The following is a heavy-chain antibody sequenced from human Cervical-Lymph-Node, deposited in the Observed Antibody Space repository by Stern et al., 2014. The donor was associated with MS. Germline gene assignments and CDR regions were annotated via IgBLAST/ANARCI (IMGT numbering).Heavy chain of an antibody. D-gene: IGHD4-17*01. CDR2: IKEDGSEK. V-gene: IGHV3-7*01. CDR1: GFTFSVYW. J-gene: IGHJ4*02. Sequence: EVQLVESGGGLVQPGGSLRLSCAASGFTFSVYWMTWVRQAPGKGLEWVANIKEDGSEKYYVDSVKGRFTISRDNAKNSLYLQMNSLRAEDTAVYYCATGYFGDRFDYWGQGTLVTVSS. CDR3: ATGYFGDRFDY.